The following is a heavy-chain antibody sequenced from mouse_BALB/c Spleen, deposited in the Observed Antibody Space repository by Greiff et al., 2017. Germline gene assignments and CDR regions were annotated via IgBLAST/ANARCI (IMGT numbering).Heavy chain of an antibody. CDR2: INPSTGYT. J-gene: IGHJ4*01. D-gene: IGHD2-2*01. CDR3: ARRDYGYDGGMDY. V-gene: IGHV1-7*01. CDR1: GYTFTSYW. Sequence: QVQLQQSGAELAKPGASVKMSCKASGYTFTSYWMHWVKQRPGQGLEWIGYINPSTGYTEYNQKFKDKATLTADKSSSTAYMQLSSLTSEDSAVYYCARRDYGYDGGMDYWGQGTSVTVSS.